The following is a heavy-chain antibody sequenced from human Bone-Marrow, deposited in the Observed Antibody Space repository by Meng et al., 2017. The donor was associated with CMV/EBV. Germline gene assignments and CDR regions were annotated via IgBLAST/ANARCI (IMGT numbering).Heavy chain of an antibody. D-gene: IGHD3-16*01. J-gene: IGHJ4*02. CDR2: ISYDGSNK. Sequence: GESLKISCAASGFTFSSYAMHWVRQAPGKGLEWVAVISYDGSNKYYADSVKGRFTISRDNSKNTLYLQMNSLRAEDTAVYYCAKETRGSLAFDYWGQGTLVTVSS. CDR3: AKETRGSLAFDY. CDR1: GFTFSSYA. V-gene: IGHV3-30-3*01.